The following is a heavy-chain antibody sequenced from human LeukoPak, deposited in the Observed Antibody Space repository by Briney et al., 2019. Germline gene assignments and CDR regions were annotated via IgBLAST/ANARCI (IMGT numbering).Heavy chain of an antibody. D-gene: IGHD3-22*01. CDR3: ARVALYYDSSGYYDC. Sequence: ASVKVSCKASGYTLTGYCMHWVRQAPGQGLEWLGWINTKSGATNYAQNFQGRVTMTRDTSISTAYMELSSLRSDDTAVYYCARVALYYDSSGYYDCWGQGTLVTVSS. CDR2: INTKSGAT. CDR1: GYTLTGYC. J-gene: IGHJ4*02. V-gene: IGHV1-2*02.